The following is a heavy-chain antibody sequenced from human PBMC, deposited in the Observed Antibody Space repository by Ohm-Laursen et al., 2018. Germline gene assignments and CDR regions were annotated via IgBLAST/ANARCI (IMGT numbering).Heavy chain of an antibody. Sequence: SLRLSCAASGFIVNSNHMSWVRQAPGKGLEWVSVINTEDQTFYLNSVKGRFSISRDNSKNTVYLQMNSLRVEDTAVYYCARVGPLARYYFDYWGQGTLVTVSS. CDR3: ARVGPLARYYFDY. CDR1: GFIVNSNH. J-gene: IGHJ4*02. CDR2: INTEDQT. V-gene: IGHV3-66*01. D-gene: IGHD1-26*01.